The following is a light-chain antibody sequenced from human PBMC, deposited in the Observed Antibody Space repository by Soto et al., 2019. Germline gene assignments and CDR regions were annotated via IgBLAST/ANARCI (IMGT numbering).Light chain of an antibody. J-gene: IGKJ1*01. CDR2: GAS. CDR1: QSVSSN. V-gene: IGKV3-15*01. Sequence: EIVMTQSPATLSVSPGERATLSCRASQSVSSNLAWYQQKPGQAPRRLIYGASTRATGIPARFSGSGSGTDFTLTISSLQSEDFAVYYCQQYNNWPQTFGQGTKVEIK. CDR3: QQYNNWPQT.